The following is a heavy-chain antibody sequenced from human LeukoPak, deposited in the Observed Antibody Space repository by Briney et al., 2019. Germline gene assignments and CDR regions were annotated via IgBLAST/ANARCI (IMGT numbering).Heavy chain of an antibody. CDR2: IYTGGKT. CDR3: AKDSSRTIAVAGPYFDY. D-gene: IGHD6-19*01. J-gene: IGHJ4*02. Sequence: PGGSLRLSCAASGFTVSSNYTSWVRQAPGKGLEWVSVIYTGGKTYYADSVKGRFTISRVNSKNTLYLQMNSLRAEDTAVYYCAKDSSRTIAVAGPYFDYWGQGTLVTVSS. CDR1: GFTVSSNY. V-gene: IGHV3-53*01.